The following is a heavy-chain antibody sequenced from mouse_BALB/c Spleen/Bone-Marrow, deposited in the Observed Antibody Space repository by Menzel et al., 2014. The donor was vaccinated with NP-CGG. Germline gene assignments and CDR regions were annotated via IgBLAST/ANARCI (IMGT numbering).Heavy chain of an antibody. CDR2: INPSTGYA. V-gene: IGHV1-7*01. CDR1: GYTFTDTW. CDR3: ARDY. J-gene: IGHJ2*01. Sequence: VQLQQSGPELAKPGASVKMSCKASGYTFTDTWIHWIKQRPGQGLEWIGYINPSTGYAEYNQNSKDKATLAVDKSSSTAYMQLSTLASEDSADYYCARDYWGQGTTLTVSS.